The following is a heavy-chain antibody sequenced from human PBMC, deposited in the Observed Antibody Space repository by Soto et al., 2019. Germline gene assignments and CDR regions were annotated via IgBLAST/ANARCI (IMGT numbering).Heavy chain of an antibody. Sequence: VGSLRLSCAASGFTFSSYAMHWVRQAPGKGLEWVAVISYDGSNKYYADSVKGRFTISRDNSKNTLYLQMNSLRAEDTAVYYCARGDFWSGYYYYYYYGMDVWGQGTTVTVSS. CDR2: ISYDGSNK. CDR3: ARGDFWSGYYYYYYYGMDV. D-gene: IGHD3-3*01. CDR1: GFTFSSYA. J-gene: IGHJ6*02. V-gene: IGHV3-30-3*01.